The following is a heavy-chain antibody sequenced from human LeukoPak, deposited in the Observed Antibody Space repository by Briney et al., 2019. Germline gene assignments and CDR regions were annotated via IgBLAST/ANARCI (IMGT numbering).Heavy chain of an antibody. CDR1: GFTFSSYG. D-gene: IGHD3-22*01. CDR2: ISSSRRFI. Sequence: GGSLRLSCAASGFTFSSYGMNWVRQAPGKGLEWVSSISSSRRFIYYADSVKGRFTISRDNAENSLYLQMNSLRAEDTAVYYCAREKYYYDNSGYYVSGGSDYWGQGTLVTVSS. CDR3: AREKYYYDNSGYYVSGGSDY. V-gene: IGHV3-21*01. J-gene: IGHJ4*02.